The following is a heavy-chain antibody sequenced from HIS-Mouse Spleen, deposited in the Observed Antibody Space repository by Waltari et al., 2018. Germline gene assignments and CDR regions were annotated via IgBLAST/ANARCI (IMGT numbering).Heavy chain of an antibody. CDR1: GFTFSSYA. D-gene: IGHD5-12*01. CDR3: ARRYSGYDLGY. V-gene: IGHV3-30*04. CDR2: ISYDGSNK. J-gene: IGHJ4*02. Sequence: VQLVEYGGGVVQPGRSLRLSCAASGFTFSSYAMHWVRQAPGKGLEWVAVISYDGSNKYYADSVKGRFTISRDNSKNTLYLQMNSLRAEDTAVYYCARRYSGYDLGYWGQGTLVTVSS.